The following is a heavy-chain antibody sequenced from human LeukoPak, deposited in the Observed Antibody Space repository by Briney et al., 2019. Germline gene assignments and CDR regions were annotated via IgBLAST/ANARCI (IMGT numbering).Heavy chain of an antibody. J-gene: IGHJ4*02. CDR3: ARDLISGHYTFDY. V-gene: IGHV3-48*02. D-gene: IGHD1-26*01. CDR1: GFTFSRFS. Sequence: GGSLRLSCAASGFTFSRFSMNWVRQAPGKGLEWVSYISSSSTIYYADSVKGRFTISRDDAKNSLYLQMNSLRDEDTALYYCARDLISGHYTFDYWGQGTLVTVSS. CDR2: ISSSSTI.